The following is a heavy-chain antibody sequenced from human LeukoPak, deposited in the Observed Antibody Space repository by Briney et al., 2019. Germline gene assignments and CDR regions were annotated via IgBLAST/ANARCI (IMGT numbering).Heavy chain of an antibody. CDR3: ARDKDSSVYFDY. V-gene: IGHV3-21*01. J-gene: IGHJ4*02. D-gene: IGHD3-22*01. CDR1: GFTFSSYS. CDR2: ISSSSSHI. Sequence: PGGSLRLSCAASGFTFSSYSMNWVRQAPGKGLEWVSSISSSSSHIYYADSVKGRFTISRDNAKNSLYLQMNSLRAEDTAVYYCARDKDSSVYFDYWGQGTLVTVSS.